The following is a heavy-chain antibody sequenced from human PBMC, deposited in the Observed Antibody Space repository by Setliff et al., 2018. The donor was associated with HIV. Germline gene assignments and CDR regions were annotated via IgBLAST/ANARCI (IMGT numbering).Heavy chain of an antibody. J-gene: IGHJ4*02. V-gene: IGHV4-4*08. CDR3: ARLLEGPDYSSDFRYFDWFPDV. CDR1: GVYISNYH. CDR2: IHTTGSP. D-gene: IGHD3-9*01. Sequence: SETLSLTCTISGVYISNYHWGWIRQPPGRGLEWIGSIHTTGSPKNNPSLQSQVSISIDMAKSLFSLELSSVTAADTAVYYCARLLEGPDYSSDFRYFDWFPDVWGQGTLVTVSS.